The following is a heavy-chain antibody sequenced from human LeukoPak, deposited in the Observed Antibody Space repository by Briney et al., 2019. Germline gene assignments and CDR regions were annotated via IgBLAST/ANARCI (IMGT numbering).Heavy chain of an antibody. CDR2: ISGSGDGT. CDR1: GFMISTND. V-gene: IGHV3-23*01. Sequence: GGSLRLSCAASGFMISTNDMSWVRQAPGKGLEWVSAISGSGDGTTYADSVKGRFTISRDNSKNTLYLQMNSLGAEDTAVYYCAKAVGQWSFDLWGRGALVTVSS. J-gene: IGHJ2*01. CDR3: AKAVGQWSFDL.